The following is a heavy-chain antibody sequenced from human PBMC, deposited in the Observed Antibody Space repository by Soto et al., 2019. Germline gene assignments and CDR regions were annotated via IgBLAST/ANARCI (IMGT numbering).Heavy chain of an antibody. D-gene: IGHD1-7*01. V-gene: IGHV4-31*03. J-gene: IGHJ3*02. CDR1: GGSISSGGYY. CDR3: ARDEAQTITGTTGAFDI. Sequence: QVQLQESGPGLVKPSQTLSLTCTVSGGSISSGGYYWSWLRQHPGKGLEWIGYIYYSGSTYYNPSLKSRVTISVDTSKNQFSLKLSSVTAADTAVYYCARDEAQTITGTTGAFDIWGQGTMVTVSS. CDR2: IYYSGST.